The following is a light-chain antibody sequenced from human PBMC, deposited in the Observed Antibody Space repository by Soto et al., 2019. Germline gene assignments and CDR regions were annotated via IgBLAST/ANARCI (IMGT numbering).Light chain of an antibody. CDR3: QHPRWT. Sequence: DIQLTQSPSTLSASIGDRVTITCRASQSINRWLAWYQQKPVKAPKLLIYDASSLESGVPSRFSGSGSGTDFTLTITSLRPDDFATYYCQHPRWTFGQGTKVEIK. J-gene: IGKJ1*01. CDR1: QSINRW. CDR2: DAS. V-gene: IGKV1-5*01.